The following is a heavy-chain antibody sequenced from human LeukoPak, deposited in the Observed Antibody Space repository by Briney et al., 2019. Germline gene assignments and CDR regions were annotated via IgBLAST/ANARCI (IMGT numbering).Heavy chain of an antibody. CDR3: ARGGTGYPYY. D-gene: IGHD3/OR15-3a*01. Sequence: PGGSLRLSCAASGFTFSNYWMHWVRQAPGKGLVWVSRIYTDGSSTNYADSVKGRFTISRDNAKNSLYLQMNSLRAEDTAVYYCARGGTGYPYYWGQGTLVTVSS. J-gene: IGHJ4*02. CDR2: IYTDGSST. CDR1: GFTFSNYW. V-gene: IGHV3-74*01.